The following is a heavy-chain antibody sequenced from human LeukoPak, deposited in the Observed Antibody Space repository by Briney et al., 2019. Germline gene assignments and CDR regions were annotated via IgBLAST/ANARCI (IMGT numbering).Heavy chain of an antibody. D-gene: IGHD1-1*01. V-gene: IGHV1-2*02. J-gene: IGHJ6*03. CDR3: ARDWNDFYYYMDV. Sequence: GSSVKVSCKASGYTFTGYYMHWVRQAPGQGLEWMGWINPNSGGTNYAQKFQGRVTMTRDTSISTAYMELSRLRSDDTAVYYCARDWNDFYYYMDVWGKGTTVTVSS. CDR2: INPNSGGT. CDR1: GYTFTGYY.